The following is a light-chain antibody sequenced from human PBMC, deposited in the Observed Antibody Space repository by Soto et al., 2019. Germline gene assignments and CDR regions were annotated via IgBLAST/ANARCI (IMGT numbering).Light chain of an antibody. CDR1: SSDVGGYNY. V-gene: IGLV2-11*01. CDR3: SSFAGGSTLV. Sequence: QSPLTQPRSVSGSPGQSVTISCTGTSSDVGGYNYVSWYQQHPGKAPKVIIYDVSKRPSGVPDRFSGSKSGSTASLTISGLQAEDESDYYCSSFAGGSTLVFGGGTKLTVL. J-gene: IGLJ2*01. CDR2: DVS.